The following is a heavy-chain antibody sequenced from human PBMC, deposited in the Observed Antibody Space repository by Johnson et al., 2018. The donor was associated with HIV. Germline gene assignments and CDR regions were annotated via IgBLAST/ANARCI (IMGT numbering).Heavy chain of an antibody. CDR1: GFTFDDYG. Sequence: VQLVESGGSVVRPGGSLRLCCAASGFTFDDYGMSWVRQVTGKGLEWVSGINWNGGSTGYADSVKGRFTISRDNAKNSLCLQMNSLRAEDTAVYCARDLTSGGYSGSAFDIWGQGTMVTVSS. D-gene: IGHD1-26*01. CDR2: INWNGGST. V-gene: IGHV3-20*04. CDR3: ARDLTSGGYSGSAFDI. J-gene: IGHJ3*02.